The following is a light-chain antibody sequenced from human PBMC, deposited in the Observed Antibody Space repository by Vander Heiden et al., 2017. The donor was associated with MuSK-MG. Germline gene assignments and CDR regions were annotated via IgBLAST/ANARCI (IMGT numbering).Light chain of an antibody. J-gene: IGKJ4*01. Sequence: EIVVRQSPATIALSPGERATLYCRASQSVSSYLAWYQQKLGQAPRLLIYVASNRAAGIPARFSASVSATAFTLTIIVLVPQDFAVYYCQWRSTWRLTFGGGTKVEI. CDR3: QWRSTWRLT. V-gene: IGKV3-11*01. CDR2: VAS. CDR1: QSVSSY.